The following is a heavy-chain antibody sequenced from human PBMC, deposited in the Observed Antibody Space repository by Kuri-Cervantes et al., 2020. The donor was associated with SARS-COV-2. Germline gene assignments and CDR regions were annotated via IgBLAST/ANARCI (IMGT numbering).Heavy chain of an antibody. J-gene: IGHJ6*02. CDR3: ARALIAVAGKNYYGRDV. V-gene: IGHV1-2*06. Sequence: ASVKVSCKASGYTFTGYYMHWVRQAPGQGLEWMGRINPNSGGTNYAQKFQGRVTMTRDTSISTAYMELSRLRSDDTAVYYCARALIAVAGKNYYGRDVWGQGTTVTVSS. CDR2: INPNSGGT. D-gene: IGHD6-19*01. CDR1: GYTFTGYY.